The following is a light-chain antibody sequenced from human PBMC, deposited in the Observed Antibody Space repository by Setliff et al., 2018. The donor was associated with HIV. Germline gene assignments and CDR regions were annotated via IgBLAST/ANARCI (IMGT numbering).Light chain of an antibody. V-gene: IGLV2-11*01. CDR1: SADVGSYNF. CDR3: CSSAGTYTSFFV. Sequence: QSVLTQPASVSGSPGQSITISCTGTSADVGSYNFVSWYQQHPGRAPKLLIYDVTKRPSGVPDRFSGSKSANAASLTISGLQAGDEADYYCCSSAGTYTSFFVFGTGTKVTVL. CDR2: DVT. J-gene: IGLJ1*01.